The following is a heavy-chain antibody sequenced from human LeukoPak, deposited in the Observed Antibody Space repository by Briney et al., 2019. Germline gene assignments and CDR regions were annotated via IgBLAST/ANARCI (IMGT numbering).Heavy chain of an antibody. CDR1: GFTFNIYA. D-gene: IGHD5-18*01. CDR2: ISYDGSKT. J-gene: IGHJ6*02. V-gene: IGHV3-30-3*01. CDR3: ARYWDTAMDYFYYYGMDV. Sequence: GRSLRLSCAASGFTFNIYAMHWVRQAPGKGLEWVAVISYDGSKTYYADSVKGRFTISRDNAKDSVYLQMNSLRAEDTAVYYCARYWDTAMDYFYYYGMDVWGQGTTVIVSS.